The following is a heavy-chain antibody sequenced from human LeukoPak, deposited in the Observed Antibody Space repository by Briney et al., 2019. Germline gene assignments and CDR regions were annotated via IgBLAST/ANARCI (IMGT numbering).Heavy chain of an antibody. CDR1: GGSISSYY. CDR3: AKYGNEHGYSGYSDY. D-gene: IGHD5-12*01. CDR2: IYYSGST. J-gene: IGHJ4*02. V-gene: IGHV4-59*08. Sequence: SETLSLTCTVSGGSISSYYWSWIRQPPGKGLEWIGYIYYSGSTNYNPSLKSRVTISVDTSKNQFSLKLSSVTAADTAVYYCAKYGNEHGYSGYSDYWGQGTLVTVSS.